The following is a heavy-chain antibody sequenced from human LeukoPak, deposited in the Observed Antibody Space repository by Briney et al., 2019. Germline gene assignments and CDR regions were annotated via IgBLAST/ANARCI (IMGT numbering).Heavy chain of an antibody. D-gene: IGHD3-10*01. CDR3: ARAGRFGELLGFDY. V-gene: IGHV1-2*02. CDR2: INPNSGGT. CDR1: GGTFSSYA. J-gene: IGHJ4*02. Sequence: ASVKVSCKASGGTFSSYAISWVRQAPGQGLEWMGWINPNSGGTNYAQKFQGRVTMTRDTSISTAYMELSRLRSDDTAVYYCARAGRFGELLGFDYWGQGTLVTVSS.